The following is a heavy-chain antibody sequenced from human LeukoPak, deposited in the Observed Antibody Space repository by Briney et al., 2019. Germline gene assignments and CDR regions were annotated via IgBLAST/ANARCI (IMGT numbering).Heavy chain of an antibody. J-gene: IGHJ4*02. CDR1: GFTVSSNY. CDR3: AKGWVAARPSHFDY. V-gene: IGHV3-66*01. CDR2: IYSGGST. D-gene: IGHD6-6*01. Sequence: GGSLRLSCAASGFTVSSNYMSWVRQAPGKGLEWVSVIYSGGSTYYADSVKGRFTISRDNSKNTLYLQMNSLRAEDTAVYYCAKGWVAARPSHFDYWGQGTLVTVSS.